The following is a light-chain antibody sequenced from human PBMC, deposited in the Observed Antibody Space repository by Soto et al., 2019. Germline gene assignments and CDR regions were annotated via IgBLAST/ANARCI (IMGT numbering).Light chain of an antibody. CDR2: EGS. V-gene: IGLV2-18*02. Sequence: QSALTQPPSVSGSPGQSVTISCTGTSSDVGSYNRVSWYQQPPGTAPKLMIYEGSNRPSGLPDRFSGSKSGNTASLTISGHQAEDEADYYCNSYTSSSTYGFGPGTQLTVL. J-gene: IGLJ1*01. CDR3: NSYTSSSTYG. CDR1: SSDVGSYNR.